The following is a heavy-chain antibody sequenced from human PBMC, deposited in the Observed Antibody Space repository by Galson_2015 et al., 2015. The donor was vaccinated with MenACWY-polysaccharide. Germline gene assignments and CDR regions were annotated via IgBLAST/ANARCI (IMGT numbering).Heavy chain of an antibody. CDR2: IGTVGDT. CDR3: VREERGCPGGDSYLAPDY. D-gene: IGHD2-21*02. CDR1: GFSFSTYD. J-gene: IGHJ4*02. Sequence: SLRLSCAASGFSFSTYDFHWVRHAAGKGLEWVSAIGTVGDTYYAGSVKGRFTISRENAKNSLYLQMNSLRAGDTAVYYCVREERGCPGGDSYLAPDYWGQGTLVTVST. V-gene: IGHV3-13*01.